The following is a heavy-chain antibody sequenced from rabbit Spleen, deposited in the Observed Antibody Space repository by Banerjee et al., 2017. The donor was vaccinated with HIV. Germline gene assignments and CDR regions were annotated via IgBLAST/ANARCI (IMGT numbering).Heavy chain of an antibody. Sequence: QSLEESGGDLVKPEGSLTLTCTASGFSFSSTYWMCWVRQAPGKGLEWIACIYSGDGGTYYASWAKGRFTISKTSSTTVTLQMTSLTAADTATYFCARDIDTDNRLEYFNLWGPGTLVTVS. CDR3: ARDIDTDNRLEYFNL. D-gene: IGHD1-1*01. V-gene: IGHV1S40*01. CDR1: GFSFSSTYW. J-gene: IGHJ4*01. CDR2: IYSGDGGT.